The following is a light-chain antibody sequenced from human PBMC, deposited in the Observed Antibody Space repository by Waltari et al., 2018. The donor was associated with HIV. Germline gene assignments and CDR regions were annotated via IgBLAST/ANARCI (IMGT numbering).Light chain of an antibody. CDR2: QDS. Sequence: SYELTQPPSVSVSPGQTASITCSGDKLGDKYACWYQQKPGQSPVLVIYQDSKRPSGIPEAFSGSNSGNTATLTISGTQAMDEADYYCQAWDSSTAGVFGGGTKLTVL. CDR3: QAWDSSTAGV. V-gene: IGLV3-1*01. J-gene: IGLJ2*01. CDR1: KLGDKY.